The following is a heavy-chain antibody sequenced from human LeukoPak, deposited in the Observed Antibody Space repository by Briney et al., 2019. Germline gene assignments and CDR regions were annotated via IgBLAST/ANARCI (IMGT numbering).Heavy chain of an antibody. CDR2: IIPILGIA. Sequence: SVKVSCKASGGTFSSYIISWVRQAPGKGLEWMGSIIPILGIANYAQKLQGRFTITADKSTSTAYMELSSLRSEDTAVYYCASTYYYGSGSHFPDYYYYMDVWGKGTTVTVSS. CDR1: GGTFSSYI. J-gene: IGHJ6*03. D-gene: IGHD3-10*01. CDR3: ASTYYYGSGSHFPDYYYYMDV. V-gene: IGHV1-69*02.